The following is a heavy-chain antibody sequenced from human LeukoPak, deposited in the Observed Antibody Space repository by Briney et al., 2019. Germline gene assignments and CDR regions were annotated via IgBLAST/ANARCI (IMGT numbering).Heavy chain of an antibody. D-gene: IGHD3-22*01. CDR2: IIPIFGAA. CDR3: ARSLGYYYDSSGYYPNWFDP. Sequence: SVKVSCKASGGTFSSYAISWVRQAPGQGLEWMGRIIPIFGAANYAQKFQGRVTITTDESTSTAYMELSSLRSEDTAVYYCARSLGYYYDSSGYYPNWFDPWGQGTLVTVSS. CDR1: GGTFSSYA. J-gene: IGHJ5*02. V-gene: IGHV1-69*05.